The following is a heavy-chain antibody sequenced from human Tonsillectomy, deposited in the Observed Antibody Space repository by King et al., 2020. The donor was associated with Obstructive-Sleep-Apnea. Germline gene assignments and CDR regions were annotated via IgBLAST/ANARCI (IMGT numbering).Heavy chain of an antibody. CDR3: AREGRIYYVDYHRNFDY. CDR2: ISYDGNKI. J-gene: IGHJ4*02. CDR1: GFTFSNYA. V-gene: IGHV3-30*04. D-gene: IGHD4-17*01. Sequence: AQLVQSGGGVVQPGRSLRLSCAASGFTFSNYAVHWVRQAPGKGLEWVAVISYDGNKIYYADSVEGRFTISRDNPKNTLYLQMNSLRVEDTALYYCAREGRIYYVDYHRNFDYWGQGTLVTVSS.